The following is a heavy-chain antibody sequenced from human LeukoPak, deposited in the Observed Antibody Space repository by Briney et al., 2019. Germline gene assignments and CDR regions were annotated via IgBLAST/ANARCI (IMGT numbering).Heavy chain of an antibody. CDR1: EFTFNNYA. CDR2: ISGSGRGSTT. J-gene: IGHJ4*02. CDR3: AKSGLNRFDF. D-gene: IGHD2-15*01. Sequence: PGGTLRLSCVASEFTFNNYAMAWVRQGPGKGLEWVSNISGSGRGSTTYYADPVKGRFTISRDNSKNTLYLQMNSLRADDTAVYYCAKSGLNRFDFWGQGTLVTVSS. V-gene: IGHV3-23*01.